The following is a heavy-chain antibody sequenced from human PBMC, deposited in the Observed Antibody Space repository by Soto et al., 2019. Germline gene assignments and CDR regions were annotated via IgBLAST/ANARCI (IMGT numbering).Heavy chain of an antibody. Sequence: EVQLVESGGGLVKPGGSLRLSCAASGFTFSSYSMNWVRQAPGKGLEWVSSISSSSSYIYYADSVKGRFTISRDNAKNSLYLQMNSLRAEDTAVYYCASPPNYYDSSGANWYFDLWGRGTLVTVSS. CDR2: ISSSSSYI. D-gene: IGHD3-22*01. CDR3: ASPPNYYDSSGANWYFDL. CDR1: GFTFSSYS. J-gene: IGHJ2*01. V-gene: IGHV3-21*01.